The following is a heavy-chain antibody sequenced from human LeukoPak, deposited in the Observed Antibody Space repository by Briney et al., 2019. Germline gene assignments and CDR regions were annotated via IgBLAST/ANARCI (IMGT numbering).Heavy chain of an antibody. J-gene: IGHJ6*03. CDR2: ISGSGGST. V-gene: IGHV3-23*01. D-gene: IGHD5-18*01. CDR1: GFTFGSYW. CDR3: AKDSVDTAMVPTNYYYYYYMDV. Sequence: GGSLRLSCAASGFTFGSYWMSWVRQAPGKGLEWVSAISGSGGSTYYADSVKGRFTISRDNSKNTLYLQMDSLRAEDTAVYYCAKDSVDTAMVPTNYYYYYYMDVWGKGTTVTVSS.